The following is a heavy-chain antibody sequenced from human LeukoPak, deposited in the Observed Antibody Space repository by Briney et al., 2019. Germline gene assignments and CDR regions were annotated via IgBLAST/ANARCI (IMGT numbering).Heavy chain of an antibody. Sequence: GGSLRLSCTASGFTFSHYEMNWVRQAPGKGLEWVSYISPGSSTIYYADSVKGRFTISRDNAKNSLYLQMNSLRAEDTAVYYCAKDSLDYAGIAAPCYWGQGTLVTVSS. CDR1: GFTFSHYE. J-gene: IGHJ4*02. V-gene: IGHV3-48*03. D-gene: IGHD6-13*01. CDR2: ISPGSSTI. CDR3: AKDSLDYAGIAAPCY.